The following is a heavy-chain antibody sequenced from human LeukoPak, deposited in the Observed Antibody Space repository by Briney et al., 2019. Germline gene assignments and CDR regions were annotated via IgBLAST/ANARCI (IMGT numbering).Heavy chain of an antibody. CDR2: INHSGST. J-gene: IGHJ4*02. Sequence: SETLSLTCAVYGGSCSGYYWSWIRQPPGKGLEWIGEINHSGSTNYNPSLKSRVTISVDTSKNQFSLKLSSVTAADTAVYYCARGPNRPIRLDYWGQGTLVTVSS. V-gene: IGHV4-34*01. CDR1: GGSCSGYY. CDR3: ARGPNRPIRLDY. D-gene: IGHD1-14*01.